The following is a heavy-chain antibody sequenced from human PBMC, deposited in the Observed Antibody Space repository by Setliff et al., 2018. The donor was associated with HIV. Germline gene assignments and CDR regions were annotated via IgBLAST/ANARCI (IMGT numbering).Heavy chain of an antibody. CDR1: SGSISTYY. D-gene: IGHD3-22*01. V-gene: IGHV4-59*01. CDR2: IYNIGST. Sequence: SETLSLTCTVSSGSISTYYWSWIRQPPGKGLEWIGYIYNIGSTNYNPSLRSRVTISLDRSKNQFSLNLDSVTAADTAVYYCARDPVITMMVGPKFYFDYWGQGILVTVSS. J-gene: IGHJ4*02. CDR3: ARDPVITMMVGPKFYFDY.